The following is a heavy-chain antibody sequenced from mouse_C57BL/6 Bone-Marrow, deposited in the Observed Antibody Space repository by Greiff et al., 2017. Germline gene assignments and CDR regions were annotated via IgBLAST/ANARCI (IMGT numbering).Heavy chain of an antibody. J-gene: IGHJ2*01. V-gene: IGHV1-59*01. D-gene: IGHD3-1*01. CDR2: IDPSDSYT. Sequence: QVQLQQPGAELVRPGTSVKLSCKASGYTFTSYWMHWVKQRPGQGLEWIGVIDPSDSYTNYNQKFKGKATLTVDTSSSTAYMQRSSLTSEDSAVYYCARRANWGQGTTLTVSS. CDR3: ARRAN. CDR1: GYTFTSYW.